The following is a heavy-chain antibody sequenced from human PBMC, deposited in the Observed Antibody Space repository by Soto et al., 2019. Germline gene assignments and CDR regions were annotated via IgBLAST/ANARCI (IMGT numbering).Heavy chain of an antibody. J-gene: IGHJ4*02. D-gene: IGHD5-12*01. CDR3: AGERWLPLDPWTD. V-gene: IGHV1-69*02. CDR1: GGTFSSYT. Sequence: QVQLVQSGAEVKKPGSSVKVSCKASGGTFSSYTISWVRQAPGQGLEWMGRIIPILGIANYAQKFQGRVTITADKSTSTAYMELSSLRSEDTAVYYCAGERWLPLDPWTDWGQGTLVTVSS. CDR2: IIPILGIA.